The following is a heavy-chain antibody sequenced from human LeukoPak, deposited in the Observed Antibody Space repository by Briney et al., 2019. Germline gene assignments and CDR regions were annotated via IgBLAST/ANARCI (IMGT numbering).Heavy chain of an antibody. D-gene: IGHD2-15*01. CDR2: IYRGGVT. CDR1: GFTFSGYW. Sequence: GGSLRLSCAASGFTFSGYWMSWVRQAPGKGLEWLSVIYRGGVTYYADSVKGRFTISRDNSKNTWHLQLNSLRAEDTAVYYCAGASSEGVVIDATSFDLWGQGTMVIVSS. CDR3: AGASSEGVVIDATSFDL. J-gene: IGHJ4*02. V-gene: IGHV3-66*01.